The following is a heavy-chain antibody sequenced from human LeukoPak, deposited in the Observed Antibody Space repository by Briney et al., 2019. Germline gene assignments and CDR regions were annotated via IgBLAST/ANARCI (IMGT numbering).Heavy chain of an antibody. CDR3: AKDPYDTLGPFDY. CDR1: GFTFSSYG. V-gene: IGHV3-30*02. Sequence: GGSLRLSCAASGFTFSSYGMHWVRQAPGKGLEWVAFIRYDGSNKYYADSVKGRFTISRDNSKNTLYLQMNSLRAEDTAVYYCAKDPYDTLGPFDYWGQGTLVTVSS. CDR2: IRYDGSNK. D-gene: IGHD3-9*01. J-gene: IGHJ4*02.